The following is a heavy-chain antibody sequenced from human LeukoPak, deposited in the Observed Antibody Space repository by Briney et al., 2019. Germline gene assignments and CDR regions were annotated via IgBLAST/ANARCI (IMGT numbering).Heavy chain of an antibody. CDR2: ISSSGSTI. CDR3: ARDFEWELLTPAFDI. D-gene: IGHD1-26*01. CDR1: AFTFSDYS. J-gene: IGHJ3*02. V-gene: IGHV3-48*04. Sequence: PGGSLRLSCAASAFTFSDYSMNWVRQAPGKGLEWVSYISSSGSTIYYADSVKGRFTISRDNAKNSLYLQMNSLRAEDTAVYYCARDFEWELLTPAFDIWGQGTMVTVSS.